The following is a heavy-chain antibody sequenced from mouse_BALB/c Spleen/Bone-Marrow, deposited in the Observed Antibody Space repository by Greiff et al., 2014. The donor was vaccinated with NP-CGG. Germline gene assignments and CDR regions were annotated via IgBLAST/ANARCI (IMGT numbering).Heavy chain of an antibody. CDR1: GFNIKDTY. J-gene: IGHJ3*01. V-gene: IGHV14-3*02. Sequence: EVKLVESGAELVKPGASVKLSCTASGFNIKDTYMYWVKQRPEQGLEWIGRIDPANGNTKYDPKFRDKATITADTSSNTAYLQLSSLTSEDTAVYYCARYYYGSSLFAYWGQGTLVTVSA. CDR3: ARYYYGSSLFAY. CDR2: IDPANGNT. D-gene: IGHD1-1*01.